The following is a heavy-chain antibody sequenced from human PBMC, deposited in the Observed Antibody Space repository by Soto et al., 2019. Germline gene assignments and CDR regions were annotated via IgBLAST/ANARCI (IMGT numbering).Heavy chain of an antibody. CDR3: ARCGNAGSGQYYLDDQ. D-gene: IGHD3-10*01. J-gene: IGHJ4*01. CDR2: MNPDGSTR. CDR1: GFTFSSNW. V-gene: IGHV3-74*01. Sequence: EVQLVESGGDLVQPGGSLRLSCEASGFTFSSNWMHWVRQAPGKGLVWVSRMNPDGSTRGYADSVKGRFTISRDNAKNKLFLKLNSLIAEDSAVYKWARCGNAGSGQYYLDDQWGHGPLVTVSS.